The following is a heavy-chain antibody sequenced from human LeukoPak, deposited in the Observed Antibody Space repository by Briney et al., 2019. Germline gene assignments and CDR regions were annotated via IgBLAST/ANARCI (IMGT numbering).Heavy chain of an antibody. CDR1: GFTFSNSG. Sequence: QPGRSLRLSCAASGFTFSNSGMHWVRQGPGKGLEWVAVISYDGSNKYYADSVKGRFTISRDNSKNTLYLQMNSLGAEDTAVYYCAKDLWAAAGTEGYFDLWGRGTLVTVSS. CDR3: AKDLWAAAGTEGYFDL. CDR2: ISYDGSNK. D-gene: IGHD6-13*01. V-gene: IGHV3-30*18. J-gene: IGHJ2*01.